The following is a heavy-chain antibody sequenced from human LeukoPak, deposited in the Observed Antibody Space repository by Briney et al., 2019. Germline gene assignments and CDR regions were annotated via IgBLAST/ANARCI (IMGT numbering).Heavy chain of an antibody. CDR1: GFTFSSYW. V-gene: IGHV3-7*01. Sequence: GGSLRLSCAASGFTFSSYWMSWVRQAPGKGLEWVANIKRDGSEKYYVDSVKGRFTISRDNAKTSLYLQMNSLRAEDAAVYYCASESLVIYEPYYFDYWGQGILVTVSS. D-gene: IGHD2/OR15-2a*01. CDR2: IKRDGSEK. J-gene: IGHJ4*02. CDR3: ASESLVIYEPYYFDY.